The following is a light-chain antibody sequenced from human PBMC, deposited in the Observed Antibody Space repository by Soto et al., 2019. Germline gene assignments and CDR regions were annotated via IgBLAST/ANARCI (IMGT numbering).Light chain of an antibody. CDR2: GAS. Sequence: EIVLAQSPGTLSLSPGERATLSCRASQSVSSTYLAWYQQKPGQAPRLLIYGASTRATGIPARFSGSGSGTEFTLTISSLEPEDFAVYYCQQRSNLPPWTFGQGTKVDIK. CDR1: QSVSSTY. CDR3: QQRSNLPPWT. J-gene: IGKJ1*01. V-gene: IGKV3D-20*02.